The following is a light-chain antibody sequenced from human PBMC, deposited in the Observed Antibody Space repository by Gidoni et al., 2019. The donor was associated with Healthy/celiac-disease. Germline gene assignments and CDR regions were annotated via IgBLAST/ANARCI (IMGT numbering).Light chain of an antibody. V-gene: IGLV1-51*01. J-gene: IGLJ2*01. CDR1: SSNIGNNY. Sequence: QSVLTQPPSVSAAPGQKVTISCAGSSSNIGNNYVSWYKQLPGTAPKLLIYDNNKRPSGIPDRFSGSKSGTSATLGITGLQTGDEADYYCGTWDTSLSNVLFGGGTKLTVL. CDR3: GTWDTSLSNVL. CDR2: DNN.